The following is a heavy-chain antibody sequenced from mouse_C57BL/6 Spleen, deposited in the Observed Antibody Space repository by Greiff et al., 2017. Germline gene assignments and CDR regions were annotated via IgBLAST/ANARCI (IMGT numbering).Heavy chain of an antibody. CDR2: IDPANGNT. CDR1: GFNIKNTY. CDR3: ASSYYYGYWYFDV. J-gene: IGHJ1*03. Sequence: VQLQQSVAELVRPGASVKLSCTASGFNIKNTYMHWVKQRPEQGLEWIGRIDPANGNTKYAPKFQGKATITADTSSNTAYLQLSRLTSEDTAIYYCASSYYYGYWYFDVWGTGTTVTVSS. V-gene: IGHV14-3*01. D-gene: IGHD1-1*01.